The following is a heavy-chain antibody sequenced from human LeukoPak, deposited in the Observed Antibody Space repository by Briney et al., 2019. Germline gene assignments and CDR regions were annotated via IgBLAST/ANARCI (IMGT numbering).Heavy chain of an antibody. Sequence: SETLSLTCGVYGGSLSTYYWNWIRQSPGKGLEWIGEVTHNGITNYSPSLKGRVTMSLDTLKNQFSLKLTSVTAADTAPYYCAKDQNTVATAPFDYWGLGTLVTVSS. CDR3: AKDQNTVATAPFDY. V-gene: IGHV4-34*01. CDR2: VTHNGIT. D-gene: IGHD4-17*01. J-gene: IGHJ4*02. CDR1: GGSLSTYY.